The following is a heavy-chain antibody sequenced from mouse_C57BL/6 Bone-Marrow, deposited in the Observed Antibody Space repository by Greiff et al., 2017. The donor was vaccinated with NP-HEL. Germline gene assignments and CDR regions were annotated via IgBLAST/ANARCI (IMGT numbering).Heavy chain of an antibody. D-gene: IGHD2-3*01. CDR3: AREGWLLPYAMDY. Sequence: QVQLKQPGAELVKPGASVKLSCKASGYTFTSYWMQWVKQRPGQGLEWIGEIDPSDSYTNYNQKFKGKATLTVDTSSSTAYMQLSILTSEDSAVYYCAREGWLLPYAMDYWGQGTSVTVSS. CDR1: GYTFTSYW. CDR2: IDPSDSYT. V-gene: IGHV1-50*01. J-gene: IGHJ4*01.